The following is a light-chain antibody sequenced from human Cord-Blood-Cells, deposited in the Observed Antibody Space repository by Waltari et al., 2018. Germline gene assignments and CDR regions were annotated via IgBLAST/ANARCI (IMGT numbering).Light chain of an antibody. Sequence: SSELTQDPAVSVALGQTVRITCQGDSLRSYYASWYQQKPGQAPVLVIYGKNNRPSGLPDRFSGYSSGNTASLTITGAQAEDEADYYCNSRDSSGNHWVFGGGTKLTVL. V-gene: IGLV3-19*01. CDR3: NSRDSSGNHWV. J-gene: IGLJ3*02. CDR1: SLRSYY. CDR2: GKN.